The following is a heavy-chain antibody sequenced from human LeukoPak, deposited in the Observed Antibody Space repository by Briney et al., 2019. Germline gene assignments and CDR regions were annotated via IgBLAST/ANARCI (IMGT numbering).Heavy chain of an antibody. CDR2: INPNSGGT. J-gene: IGHJ4*02. D-gene: IGHD3-22*01. V-gene: IGHV1-2*06. Sequence: GASVKVSCKASGYTFTGYYMHWVRQAPGQGLEWMGRINPNSGGTNYAQKFQGRVTMTRDTSISTAYMELSRLRSDDTAVYYCARDPYYDSSGYVGDELDYWGQGTLVTASS. CDR3: ARDPYYDSSGYVGDELDY. CDR1: GYTFTGYY.